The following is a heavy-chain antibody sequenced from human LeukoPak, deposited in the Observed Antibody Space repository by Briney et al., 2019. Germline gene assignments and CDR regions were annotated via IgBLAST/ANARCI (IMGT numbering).Heavy chain of an antibody. V-gene: IGHV4-39*07. Sequence: SETLSLTCTVSGGSISSSSYYWGWIRQPPGKGLEWIGSIYYSGSTYYNPSLKSRVTISVDTSKNQFSLKLSSVTAADTAVYYCARVLYSSGWSGYDYWGQGTLVTVSS. CDR1: GGSISSSSYY. CDR3: ARVLYSSGWSGYDY. CDR2: IYYSGST. D-gene: IGHD6-19*01. J-gene: IGHJ4*02.